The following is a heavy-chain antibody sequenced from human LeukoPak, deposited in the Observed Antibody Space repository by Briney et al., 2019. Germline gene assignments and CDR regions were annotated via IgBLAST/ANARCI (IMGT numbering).Heavy chain of an antibody. D-gene: IGHD7-27*01. CDR3: ARGTPTGGFDY. V-gene: IGHV4-34*01. Sequence: PAETLTLTCAVYGGSFSGYYWSWIRQPPGKGLEWIGEINHSGSNNYNPSLKSRVTISVDTSKNPFSLKLSSVTAADTAVYYCARGTPTGGFDYWGQGTLVTVSS. CDR2: INHSGSN. CDR1: GGSFSGYY. J-gene: IGHJ4*02.